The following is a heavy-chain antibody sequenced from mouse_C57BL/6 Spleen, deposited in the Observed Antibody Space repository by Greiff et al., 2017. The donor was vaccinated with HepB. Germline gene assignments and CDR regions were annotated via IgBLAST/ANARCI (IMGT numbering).Heavy chain of an antibody. CDR1: GYTFTSYG. Sequence: QVQLKESGAELARPGASVKLSCKASGYTFTSYGISWVKQRTGQGLEWIGEIYPRSGNTYYNEKFKGKATLTADKSSSTAYMELRSLTSEDSAVYFCAREGWLLREVAYWGQGTLVTVSA. D-gene: IGHD2-3*01. V-gene: IGHV1-81*01. CDR2: IYPRSGNT. J-gene: IGHJ3*01. CDR3: AREGWLLREVAY.